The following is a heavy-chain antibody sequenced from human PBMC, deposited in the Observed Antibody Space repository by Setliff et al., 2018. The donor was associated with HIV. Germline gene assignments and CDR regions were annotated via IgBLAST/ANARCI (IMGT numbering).Heavy chain of an antibody. CDR2: IYYSGPT. J-gene: IGHJ4*02. Sequence: PSETLSLTCTVSGGSVHSGSYYWSWVRQPPGKGLEWIGYIYYSGPTYYNPSLKSRVTMSIDTSKNQFSLKVRSVTAADTAVYYCARDPPGYGDANDYWGQGTLVTVSS. CDR1: GGSVHSGSYY. CDR3: ARDPPGYGDANDY. V-gene: IGHV4-61*01. D-gene: IGHD4-17*01.